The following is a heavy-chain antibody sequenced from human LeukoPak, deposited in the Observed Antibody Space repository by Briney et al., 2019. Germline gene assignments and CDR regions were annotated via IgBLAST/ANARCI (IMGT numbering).Heavy chain of an antibody. D-gene: IGHD5-12*01. J-gene: IGHJ4*02. CDR2: IYYSGST. V-gene: IGHV4-59*01. Sequence: SETPSLTCTVSGGSISSYYWSWIRQPPGKGLEWIGYIYYSGSTNYNPSLKSRVTISVDTSKNQFSLKLSSVTAADTAVYYCARVGYSGLIGYWGQGTLVTVSS. CDR3: ARVGYSGLIGY. CDR1: GGSISSYY.